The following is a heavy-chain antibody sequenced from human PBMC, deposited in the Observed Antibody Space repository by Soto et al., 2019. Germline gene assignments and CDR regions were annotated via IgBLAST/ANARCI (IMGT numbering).Heavy chain of an antibody. D-gene: IGHD3-10*01. Sequence: EVQLVESGGGLVKPGGSLRLSCAASGFTFSSYSMNWVRQAPGKGLEWVSSISSSSSYIYYADSVKGRFTISRDNAKNSLYLQMNSLRAEDTAVYYCARVSGGNQDPLWFGELPDYWGQGTLVTVSS. J-gene: IGHJ4*02. CDR3: ARVSGGNQDPLWFGELPDY. V-gene: IGHV3-21*01. CDR2: ISSSSSYI. CDR1: GFTFSSYS.